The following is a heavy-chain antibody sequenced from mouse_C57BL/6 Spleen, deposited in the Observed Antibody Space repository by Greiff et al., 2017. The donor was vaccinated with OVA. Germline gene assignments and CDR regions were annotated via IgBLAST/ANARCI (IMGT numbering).Heavy chain of an antibody. CDR2: INPNNGGT. J-gene: IGHJ2*01. Sequence: VQLQQSGPELVKPGASVKISCKASGYTFTDYYMNWVKQSPGKSLEWIGDINPNNGGTSYNQKFKGKATLTVDKSSSTAYMELRSLTSEDSAVYYCARCGYAFDYWGQGTTLTVSS. V-gene: IGHV1-26*01. CDR3: ARCGYAFDY. CDR1: GYTFTDYY. D-gene: IGHD2-2*01.